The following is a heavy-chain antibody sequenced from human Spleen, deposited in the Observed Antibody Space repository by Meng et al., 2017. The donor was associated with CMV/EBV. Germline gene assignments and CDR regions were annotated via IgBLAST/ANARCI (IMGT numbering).Heavy chain of an antibody. J-gene: IGHJ6*02. CDR3: ARDHHVYGMDV. CDR1: GFTFSSND. Sequence: GESLKISCAASGFTFSSNDMHWVRQTTGKGLEWVSAIGTAGDTYYPGSVKGRFTISRDDAKNTLYLQMNSLRAEDTAVYYCARDHHVYGMDVWGQGTTVTVSS. V-gene: IGHV3-13*01. D-gene: IGHD1-14*01. CDR2: IGTAGDT.